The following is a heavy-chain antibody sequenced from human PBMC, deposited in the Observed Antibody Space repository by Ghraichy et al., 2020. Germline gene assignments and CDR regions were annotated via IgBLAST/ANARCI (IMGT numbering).Heavy chain of an antibody. V-gene: IGHV4-59*08. CDR1: GGSISSYY. CDR2: IYYSGST. Sequence: SETLSLTCTVSGGSISSYYWSWIRQPPRKGLEWIGYIYYSGSTNYNPSLKSRVTISVDTSKNQFSLKLTSVTAGDTAVYYCARHGGYYHTDPFDYWGQGTLVTVSS. CDR3: ARHGGYYHTDPFDY. D-gene: IGHD3-22*01. J-gene: IGHJ4*02.